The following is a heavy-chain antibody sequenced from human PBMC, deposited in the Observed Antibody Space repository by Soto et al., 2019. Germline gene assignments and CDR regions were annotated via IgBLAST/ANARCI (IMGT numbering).Heavy chain of an antibody. CDR2: INPSGGST. V-gene: IGHV1-46*01. D-gene: IGHD3-3*01. Sequence: GASVKVSCKASGYTFTSYYMHWVRQAPGQGPEWMGIINPSGGSTSYAQKFQGRVTMTRDTSTSTVYMELSSLRSEDTAVYYCARDMVTIFGVVITPYYYYYGMDVWGQGTTVTVSS. CDR1: GYTFTSYY. CDR3: ARDMVTIFGVVITPYYYYYGMDV. J-gene: IGHJ6*02.